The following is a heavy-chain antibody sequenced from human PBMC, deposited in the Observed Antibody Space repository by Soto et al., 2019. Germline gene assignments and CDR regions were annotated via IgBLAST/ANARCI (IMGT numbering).Heavy chain of an antibody. V-gene: IGHV3-48*02. Sequence: PGGSLRLSCVASGFPFGNYNFNWVRQAPGKGLEWVSHITDGSLTKHYADFVQGRFTISRDDAKSSLYLEMNDLRDEDTAVYYCAKPLSPFSSSYIDYWAQGTLVTVSS. CDR3: AKPLSPFSSSYIDY. CDR2: ITDGSLTK. CDR1: GFPFGNYN. D-gene: IGHD3-22*01. J-gene: IGHJ4*02.